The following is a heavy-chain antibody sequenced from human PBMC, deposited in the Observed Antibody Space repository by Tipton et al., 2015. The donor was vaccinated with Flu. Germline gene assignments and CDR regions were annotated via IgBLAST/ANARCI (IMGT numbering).Heavy chain of an antibody. CDR1: GGSISSTYY. D-gene: IGHD3-22*01. Sequence: TLSLTCTVSGGSISSTYYWGWIRQPPGKGLEWIGSIFYSGSFSGGSTYYNPSLKSRVTISVDTSKNQFSLKLSSVTAADTAIYYCARDSPYDSSGYYSDYWGQGTLVIVSS. J-gene: IGHJ4*02. CDR2: IFYSGSFSGGST. V-gene: IGHV4-39*07. CDR3: ARDSPYDSSGYYSDY.